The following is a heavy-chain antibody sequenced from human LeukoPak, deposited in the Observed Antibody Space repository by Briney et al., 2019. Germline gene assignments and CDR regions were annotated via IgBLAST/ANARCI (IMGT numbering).Heavy chain of an antibody. CDR1: GFTFSSYA. J-gene: IGHJ4*02. V-gene: IGHV3-23*01. D-gene: IGHD2-2*01. CDR3: AKMDPASIVVVPAAKHFDY. Sequence: GSLSLSCAASGFTFSSYAMSWVRPAPGKGLEWVSAISGSGGSTYYADSVKGRFTISRDNSKNTLYLQMNSLRAEDTAVYYCAKMDPASIVVVPAAKHFDYWGQGTLVTVSS. CDR2: ISGSGGST.